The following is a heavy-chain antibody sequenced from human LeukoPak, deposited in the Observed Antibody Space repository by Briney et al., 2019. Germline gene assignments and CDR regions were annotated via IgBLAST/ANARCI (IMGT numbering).Heavy chain of an antibody. Sequence: GASVKVSCKASGYTFTGYYMHWVRQAPGQGLEWMGWINPNSGGTNYAQKFQGRVTMTTDASTSTAYMELRSLRSDDTAVYYCAKDFRSYYYDSSGLFDYWGQGTLVTVSS. CDR2: INPNSGGT. D-gene: IGHD3-22*01. CDR1: GYTFTGYY. V-gene: IGHV1-2*02. J-gene: IGHJ4*02. CDR3: AKDFRSYYYDSSGLFDY.